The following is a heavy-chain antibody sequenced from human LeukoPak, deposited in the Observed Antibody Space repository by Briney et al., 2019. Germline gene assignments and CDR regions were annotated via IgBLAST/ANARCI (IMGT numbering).Heavy chain of an antibody. CDR3: ARTRDGPFDD. Sequence: PGGSLRLSCVVSGFTFSSYEMNWVRQAPGKGLEWLSHISSSGSSIQYADSVKGRFTISRDNAKNSLYLQMNSLRAEATAVYYSARTRDGPFDDWGQGTLVTVSS. D-gene: IGHD5-24*01. J-gene: IGHJ4*02. CDR2: ISSSGSSI. V-gene: IGHV3-48*03. CDR1: GFTFSSYE.